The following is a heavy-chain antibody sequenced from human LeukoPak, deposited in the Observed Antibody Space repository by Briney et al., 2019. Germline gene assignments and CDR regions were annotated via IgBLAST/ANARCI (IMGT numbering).Heavy chain of an antibody. V-gene: IGHV4-34*01. Sequence: SETLSLTCAVYGGSFSGYYWSWIRQPPGKGLEWIGEINHSGSTNYNPSLKSRVTISVDTSKNQFSLKLSSVTAADTAVYYCARAGNYYYGSGSYYAHFDYWGQGTLVTVSS. CDR2: INHSGST. J-gene: IGHJ4*02. D-gene: IGHD3-10*01. CDR1: GGSFSGYY. CDR3: ARAGNYYYGSGSYYAHFDY.